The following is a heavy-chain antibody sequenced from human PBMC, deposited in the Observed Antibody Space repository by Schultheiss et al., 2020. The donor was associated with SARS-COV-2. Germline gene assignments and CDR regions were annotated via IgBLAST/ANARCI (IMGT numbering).Heavy chain of an antibody. J-gene: IGHJ4*02. CDR1: GYTFTGYY. Sequence: ASVKVSCKASGYTFTGYYMHWVRQAPGQGLEWMGRINPNSGGTNYAQKLQGRVTMTTDTSTSTAYMELRSLRSDDTAVYYCAREGYCTNGVCSYFDYWGQGTLVTVSS. D-gene: IGHD2-8*01. CDR2: INPNSGGT. CDR3: AREGYCTNGVCSYFDY. V-gene: IGHV1-2*06.